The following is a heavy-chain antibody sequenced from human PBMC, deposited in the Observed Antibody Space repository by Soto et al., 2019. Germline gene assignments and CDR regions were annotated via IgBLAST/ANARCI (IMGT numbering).Heavy chain of an antibody. CDR3: ARHLGTYGDWAFDL. Sequence: QLLLQESGPGLVTPSETLSITCTVSGGSIGDHSHYWAWIRQPPGKGLEWIESINYNGRTYYNVPLRRRLPISADTSRDQFSMNLNSVTAADTAIYYCARHLGTYGDWAFDLWGQGTLVSVSS. J-gene: IGHJ4*02. CDR2: INYNGRT. CDR1: GGSIGDHSHY. V-gene: IGHV4-39*01. D-gene: IGHD4-17*01.